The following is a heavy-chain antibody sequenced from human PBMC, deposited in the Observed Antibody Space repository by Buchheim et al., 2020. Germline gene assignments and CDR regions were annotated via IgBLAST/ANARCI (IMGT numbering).Heavy chain of an antibody. CDR3: AKVWGYSSSWYSLGYYGMDV. V-gene: IGHV3-30*18. Sequence: QVQLVESGGGVVQPGRSLRLSCAASGFTFSSYGMHWVRQAPGKGLEWVAVISYDGSNKYYADSVKGRFTISRDNSKNTLYLQMNSLRAEDTAVYYCAKVWGYSSSWYSLGYYGMDVWGQGTT. CDR2: ISYDGSNK. J-gene: IGHJ6*02. CDR1: GFTFSSYG. D-gene: IGHD6-13*01.